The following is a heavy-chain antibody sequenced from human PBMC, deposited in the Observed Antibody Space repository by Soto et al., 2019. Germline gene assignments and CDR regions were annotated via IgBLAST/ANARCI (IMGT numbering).Heavy chain of an antibody. V-gene: IGHV3-73*01. CDR3: NTRSYYSSI. D-gene: IGHD1-26*01. J-gene: IGHJ4*02. CDR2: IRAKSNKYAT. CDR1: GCSFSGSA. Sequence: GGSLRLSCAASGCSFSGSAIHWVRQASGKGLEWVGRIRAKSNKYATLYAESLKGRFTISRDDSQSTAYLEMNSLKTEDTAVYYCNTRSYYSSIWGQGTLVTVSS.